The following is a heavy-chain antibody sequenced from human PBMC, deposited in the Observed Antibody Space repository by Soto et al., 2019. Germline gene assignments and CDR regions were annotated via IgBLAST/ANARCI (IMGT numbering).Heavy chain of an antibody. CDR3: ARDLGYCSSTSCYPVNWFDS. V-gene: IGHV1-18*01. J-gene: IGHJ5*01. D-gene: IGHD2-2*01. Sequence: ASVKVSCKASGYTLTSYGISWVRQAPGQGLEWMGWISAYNGNTNYAQKLQGRVTMTTDTSTSTAYMELRSLRSDDTAVYYCARDLGYCSSTSCYPVNWFDSWGQGTLVIVSS. CDR1: GYTLTSYG. CDR2: ISAYNGNT.